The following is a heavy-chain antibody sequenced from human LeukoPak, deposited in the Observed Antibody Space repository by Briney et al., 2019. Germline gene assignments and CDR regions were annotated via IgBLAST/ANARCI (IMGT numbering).Heavy chain of an antibody. CDR2: IYSGGST. CDR3: ARGRDYVWGSYRYSGWFDP. D-gene: IGHD3-16*02. CDR1: GFTVSSNY. Sequence: PGGSLRLSCAASGFTVSSNYISWVRQAPGKGLEWVSVIYSGGSTYYADSVKGRFTISRHNSKNTLYLQMNSLRAEDTAVYYCARGRDYVWGSYRYSGWFDPWGQGTLVTVSS. V-gene: IGHV3-53*04. J-gene: IGHJ5*02.